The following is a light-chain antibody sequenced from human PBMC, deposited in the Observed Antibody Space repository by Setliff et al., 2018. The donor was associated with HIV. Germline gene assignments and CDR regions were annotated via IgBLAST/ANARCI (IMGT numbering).Light chain of an antibody. CDR2: DNN. Sequence: QSVLTQPPSVSGAPGQRVTISCTGSSSNIGASYDVHWYQQFPGTAPKLLIYDNNNRPSGVPDRCSGSKSGTSASLAITGLQAEDEADYYCQSHDSSLSGYVFGTGTKVTVL. V-gene: IGLV1-40*01. J-gene: IGLJ1*01. CDR1: SSNIGASYD. CDR3: QSHDSSLSGYV.